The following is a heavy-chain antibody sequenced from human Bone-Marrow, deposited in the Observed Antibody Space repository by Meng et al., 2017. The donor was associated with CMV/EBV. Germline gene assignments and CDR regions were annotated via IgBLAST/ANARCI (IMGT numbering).Heavy chain of an antibody. CDR1: GYTFTGYY. Sequence: ASVKVSCKASGYTFTGYYMHWVRQAPGQGLEWMGWINPNSGGTNYAQKFQGRVTMTRDTSISTAYMELSSLRSEDTAVYYCARGRVCSSTSCEWAPGYWGHGTLVTVSS. D-gene: IGHD2-2*01. CDR3: ARGRVCSSTSCEWAPGY. J-gene: IGHJ4*01. V-gene: IGHV1-2*02. CDR2: INPNSGGT.